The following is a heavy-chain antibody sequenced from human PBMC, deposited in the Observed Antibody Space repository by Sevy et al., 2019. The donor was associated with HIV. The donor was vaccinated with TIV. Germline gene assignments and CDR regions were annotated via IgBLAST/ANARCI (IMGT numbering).Heavy chain of an antibody. D-gene: IGHD3-10*01. CDR2: FYPGDSDT. CDR1: GYSFISYW. Sequence: GESLKISCKGSGYSFISYWIAWVRQMPGKGLEWMGVFYPGDSDTRYSPSFQGQVTISVDKSITTAYLHWSRLMASDTAVYYCASVSRWYYYGSVSLIGVGGMDVWGQGTTVTVSS. J-gene: IGHJ6*02. V-gene: IGHV5-51*01. CDR3: ASVSRWYYYGSVSLIGVGGMDV.